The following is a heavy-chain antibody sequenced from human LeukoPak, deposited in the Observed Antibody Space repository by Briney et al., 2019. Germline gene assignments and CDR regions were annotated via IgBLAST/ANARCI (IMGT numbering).Heavy chain of an antibody. Sequence: GGSLRLSCAASGFTFSSYGMNWVRQAPGKGLEWVSYIRSSSSTIYYADSVKGRFTISRDNAKNSLYLQMNSLRAEDTAVYYCARVAYDSSGDDYWGQGTLVTVSS. CDR3: ARVAYDSSGDDY. V-gene: IGHV3-48*01. D-gene: IGHD3-22*01. CDR2: IRSSSSTI. CDR1: GFTFSSYG. J-gene: IGHJ4*02.